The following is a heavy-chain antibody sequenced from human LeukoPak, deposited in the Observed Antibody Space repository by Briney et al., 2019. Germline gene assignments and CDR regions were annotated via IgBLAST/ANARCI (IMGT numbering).Heavy chain of an antibody. CDR3: ARVSGITMIVVVPEDGFDI. Sequence: PSETLSLTCTVSGGSISRSSYYWGWIRQPPGKGLEWIGSIYYSGSTYYNPSLKSRVTISADTSKNQFSLKLSSVTAADTAVYYCARVSGITMIVVVPEDGFDIWGQGTMVTVSS. CDR2: IYYSGST. D-gene: IGHD3-22*01. J-gene: IGHJ3*02. V-gene: IGHV4-39*01. CDR1: GGSISRSSYY.